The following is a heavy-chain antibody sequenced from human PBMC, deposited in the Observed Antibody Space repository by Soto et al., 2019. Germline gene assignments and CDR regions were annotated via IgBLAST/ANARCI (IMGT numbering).Heavy chain of an antibody. J-gene: IGHJ4*02. CDR1: GFVYDDYG. D-gene: IGHD1-26*01. Sequence: EVQLVESGGGVVRPGGSLRLSCAASGFVYDDYGMSWVRQAPGKGLEWVSGVNWNGDTTHYGDSVKGRFTISRDNAKNSVYLQMNSLRAEDTGIYHCARYRGGFDFWGQGTLVTVSS. CDR3: ARYRGGFDF. CDR2: VNWNGDTT. V-gene: IGHV3-20*01.